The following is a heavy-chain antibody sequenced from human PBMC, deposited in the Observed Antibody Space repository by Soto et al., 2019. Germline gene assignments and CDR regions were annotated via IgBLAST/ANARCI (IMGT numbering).Heavy chain of an antibody. D-gene: IGHD2-15*01. J-gene: IGHJ4*02. CDR2: IYYSGST. V-gene: IGHV4-31*03. CDR1: GGSISSGGYY. Sequence: QVQLQESGPGLVKPSQTLSLTCTVSGGSISSGGYYWSWIRQHPGKGLEWIGYIYYSGSTYYNPSLKSRVTISSDTSKNPFSRKLSSVTAADTAVYYCARDTSGGNPLDYWGQGTLVTVSS. CDR3: ARDTSGGNPLDY.